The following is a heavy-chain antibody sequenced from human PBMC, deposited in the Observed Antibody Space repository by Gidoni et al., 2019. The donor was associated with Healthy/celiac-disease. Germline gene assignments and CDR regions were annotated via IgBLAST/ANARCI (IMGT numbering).Heavy chain of an antibody. CDR2: IYTSGST. D-gene: IGHD3-16*01. CDR3: AREMGGGKFLYYYYYMDV. Sequence: QVQLQESGPGLVKPSETLSLTCTVSGGSISSYYWSWIRQPAGKGLEWIGRIYTSGSTNYNPPLKSRVTMSVDTSKNQFSLKLSSVTAADTAVYYCAREMGGGKFLYYYYYMDVWGKGTTVTVSS. J-gene: IGHJ6*03. V-gene: IGHV4-4*07. CDR1: GGSISSYY.